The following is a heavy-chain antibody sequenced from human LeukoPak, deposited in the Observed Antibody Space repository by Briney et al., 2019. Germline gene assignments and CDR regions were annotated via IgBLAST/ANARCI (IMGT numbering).Heavy chain of an antibody. CDR2: IYSGRA. J-gene: IGHJ3*02. Sequence: PSETLSLTCTVSGGSIGTFYWHWIRQHPGKGLEWLGYIYSGRAIYNPSLKSRVTMTVNTAKNQFSLRLTPVNAADAAVYYCARERSASPAFDIWGQGTGVSVSS. V-gene: IGHV4-59*01. CDR1: GGSIGTFY. CDR3: ARERSASPAFDI.